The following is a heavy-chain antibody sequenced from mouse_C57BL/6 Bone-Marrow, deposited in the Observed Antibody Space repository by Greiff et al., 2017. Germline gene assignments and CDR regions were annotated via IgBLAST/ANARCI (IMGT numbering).Heavy chain of an antibody. V-gene: IGHV14-4*01. D-gene: IGHD1-1*01. J-gene: IGHJ3*01. CDR2: IDPENGDT. Sequence: VQLKQSGAELVRPGASVKLSCTASGFNIKDDYMHWVKQRPEQGLEWIGWIDPENGDTEYASKFQGKATITADTSSNTAYLQLSSLTSEDTAVYYCTTRNYGSSYWFAYWGQGTLVTVSA. CDR3: TTRNYGSSYWFAY. CDR1: GFNIKDDY.